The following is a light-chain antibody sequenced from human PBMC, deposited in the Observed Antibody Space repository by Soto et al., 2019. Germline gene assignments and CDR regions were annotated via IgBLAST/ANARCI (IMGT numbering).Light chain of an antibody. Sequence: ETVLTQSPGTLSLSPGERATLSCRASQSISSSYLAWYQQKPGQAPRLPIYGASSRATGIPDRFSGSGSGTDFTLTISRLEPEDVAVYYCQQYGSSPYTFGQRTKLEIK. J-gene: IGKJ2*01. CDR1: QSISSSY. CDR2: GAS. CDR3: QQYGSSPYT. V-gene: IGKV3-20*01.